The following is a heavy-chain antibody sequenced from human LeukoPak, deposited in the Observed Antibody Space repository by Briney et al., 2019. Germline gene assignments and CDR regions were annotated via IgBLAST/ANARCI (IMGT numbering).Heavy chain of an antibody. D-gene: IGHD6-6*01. V-gene: IGHV3-9*01. Sequence: PGRSLRLSCAASGFTFDDYAMHWVRQAPGKGLEWVSGISWNSGSIGYADSVKGRFTISRDNAKNSLYLQMNSLRAEDTALYYCAKGYSSSSQGSKVGYFDHWGQGTLVTVSS. CDR1: GFTFDDYA. J-gene: IGHJ4*02. CDR3: AKGYSSSSQGSKVGYFDH. CDR2: ISWNSGSI.